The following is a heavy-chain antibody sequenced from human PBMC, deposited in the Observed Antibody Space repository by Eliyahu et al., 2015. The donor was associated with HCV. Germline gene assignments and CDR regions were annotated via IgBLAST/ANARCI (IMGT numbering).Heavy chain of an antibody. J-gene: IGHJ4*02. CDR1: GFTFSRYS. CDR3: ARIYYASGSYSYYFDY. Sequence: EVQLVESGGGLVKPGGSLRLSCAASGFTFSRYSLSWVRQAPGKGLEWVSTITGGSYIYNADSMKGRFTISRDNAENSLYLQLNGLRDEDTAVYYCARIYYASGSYSYYFDYWGQGTLVSVSS. V-gene: IGHV3-21*01. CDR2: ITGGSYI. D-gene: IGHD3-10*01.